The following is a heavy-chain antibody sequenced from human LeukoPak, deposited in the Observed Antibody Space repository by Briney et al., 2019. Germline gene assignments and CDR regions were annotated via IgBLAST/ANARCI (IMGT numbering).Heavy chain of an antibody. D-gene: IGHD2/OR15-2a*01. CDR3: ARQNRELKIHDY. Sequence: PSETLSLTCTVSGGSISSGDYYWSWIRQPPGKGLEWIGYIYYSGSTYYNPSLKSRVTISVDTSKNQFSLKLSSVTAADTAVYYCARQNRELKIHDYWGQGTLVTVSS. CDR1: GGSISSGDYY. J-gene: IGHJ4*02. V-gene: IGHV4-30-4*08. CDR2: IYYSGST.